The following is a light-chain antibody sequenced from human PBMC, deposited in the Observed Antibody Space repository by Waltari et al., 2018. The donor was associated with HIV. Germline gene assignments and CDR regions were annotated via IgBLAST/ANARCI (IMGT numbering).Light chain of an antibody. J-gene: IGLJ3*02. CDR2: NTD. CDR3: ALYMGSGVWV. Sequence: QTVVTQEPSFSVSPGATVTLTCGLRPGSVSTTYYPRWYQQTPGQAPRTLSYNTDTRSSGVPDRVSGSIVGDKAVLTSTGAQADDECDYYCALYMGSGVWVFGGGTTLTVL. CDR1: PGSVSTTYY. V-gene: IGLV8-61*01.